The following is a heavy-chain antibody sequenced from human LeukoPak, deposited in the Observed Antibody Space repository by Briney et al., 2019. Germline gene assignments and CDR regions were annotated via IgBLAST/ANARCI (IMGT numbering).Heavy chain of an antibody. CDR2: INHSGST. J-gene: IGHJ5*02. Sequence: SETLSLTCAVYGGSFSGYYWSWIRQPPGKGLEWIGEINHSGSTNYNPSLKSQVTTSVDTSKNQFSLKLSSVAAADTAVYYCARGHWFDPWGQGTLVTVSS. V-gene: IGHV4-34*01. CDR1: GGSFSGYY. CDR3: ARGHWFDP.